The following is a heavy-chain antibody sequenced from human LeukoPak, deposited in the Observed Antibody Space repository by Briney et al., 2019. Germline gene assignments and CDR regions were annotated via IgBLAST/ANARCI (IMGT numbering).Heavy chain of an antibody. CDR3: ARDRYGGIIDY. D-gene: IGHD1-1*01. J-gene: IGHJ4*02. CDR1: GGSINTCY. CDR2: MYPSGST. V-gene: IGHV4-4*07. Sequence: SETLSLTCTVSGGSINTCYWSWIRQPAGKGLEWIGRMYPSGSTNYNPSLRSRVTMSVDTSKNQFSLKLSSVTAADTAVYYCARDRYGGIIDYWGQGTLVTVSS.